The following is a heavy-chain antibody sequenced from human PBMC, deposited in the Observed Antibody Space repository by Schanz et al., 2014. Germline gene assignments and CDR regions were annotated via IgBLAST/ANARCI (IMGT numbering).Heavy chain of an antibody. V-gene: IGHV3-15*04. D-gene: IGHD1-20*01. CDR1: GFSFSSYS. Sequence: EVQLVESGGGLVQPGESLRLSCAVSGFSFSSYSMSWVRQAPGKGLEWVGRIENNANGATTDYAAPVKGRFTVSRDDSRNTLYLQMNTLRTDDTALYYCTTFNNRDALYIWGQGTMVSVSS. CDR2: IENNANGATT. CDR3: TTFNNRDALYI. J-gene: IGHJ3*02.